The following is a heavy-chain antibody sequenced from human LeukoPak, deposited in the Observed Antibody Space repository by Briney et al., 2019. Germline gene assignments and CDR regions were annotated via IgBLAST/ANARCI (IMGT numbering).Heavy chain of an antibody. CDR2: IYHSGNT. D-gene: IGHD6-19*01. CDR3: ATTLGAGDAFDI. J-gene: IGHJ3*02. V-gene: IGHV4-30-2*01. Sequence: SQTLSLTCAVSGGSISSGGYSWSCIRQPPGKGLEWIGYIYHSGNTYYNPSLKSRVTMSVDRSKNQFSLKLSSVTAADTAVYYCATTLGAGDAFDIWGQGTMVTVSS. CDR1: GGSISSGGYS.